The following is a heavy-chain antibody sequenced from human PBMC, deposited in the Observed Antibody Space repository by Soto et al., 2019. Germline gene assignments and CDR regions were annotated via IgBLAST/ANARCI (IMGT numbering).Heavy chain of an antibody. CDR2: ISGSGGST. V-gene: IGHV3-23*01. CDR1: GFTFSSYA. J-gene: IGHJ4*02. D-gene: IGHD4-17*01. Sequence: EVQLLESGGGLVQPGGSLRLSCAASGFTFSSYAMSWVRQAPGKGLEWVSAISGSGGSTYYADSVKGRFTISRDNSKNTLDLQMNSLRAEDTAVYYCAKDGYGDTDLMPFDYWGQGTLVTVSS. CDR3: AKDGYGDTDLMPFDY.